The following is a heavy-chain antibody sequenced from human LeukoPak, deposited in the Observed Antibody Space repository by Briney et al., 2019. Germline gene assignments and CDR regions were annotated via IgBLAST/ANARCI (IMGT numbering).Heavy chain of an antibody. V-gene: IGHV3-23*01. CDR2: LSGSGSRT. CDR1: GFTVSSNH. D-gene: IGHD1-1*01. Sequence: PGGSLRLSCAASGFTVSSNHMNWVRQAPGKGLEWVSALSGSGSRTYYSDSVKGRFTISRDNSRNSLYLQMNSLRAEDTAVYYCAKANWDDEYIFTDWGQGTLVTVSS. J-gene: IGHJ4*02. CDR3: AKANWDDEYIFTD.